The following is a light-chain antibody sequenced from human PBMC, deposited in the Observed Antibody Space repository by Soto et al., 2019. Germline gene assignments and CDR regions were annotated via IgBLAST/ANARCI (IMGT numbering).Light chain of an antibody. CDR2: DVS. V-gene: IGLV2-8*01. CDR3: SSYAGSDNLV. Sequence: QSALTQPPSASGSPGQSVTISCTGTSSDVGGYNYVSWYQQHPGKAPKLMIHDVSKRPSGVPDRFSGSKSGSTASLTVSGLQAEDEADYYCSSYAGSDNLVFGGGTKLTVL. J-gene: IGLJ3*02. CDR1: SSDVGGYNY.